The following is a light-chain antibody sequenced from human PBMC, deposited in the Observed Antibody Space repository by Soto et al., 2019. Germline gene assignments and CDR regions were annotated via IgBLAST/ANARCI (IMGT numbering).Light chain of an antibody. V-gene: IGKV3-11*01. CDR1: QRVSSD. J-gene: IGKJ5*01. CDR3: QQRRNWPST. Sequence: EVVLTQSPATLSLSPGERATLSCRASQRVSSDLVWYQQKPGQAPRLLIYDASNRATGLPARFSGSGSGTDFTLTISSLEPEDFAVYYCQQRRNWPSTFGQGTRLEIK. CDR2: DAS.